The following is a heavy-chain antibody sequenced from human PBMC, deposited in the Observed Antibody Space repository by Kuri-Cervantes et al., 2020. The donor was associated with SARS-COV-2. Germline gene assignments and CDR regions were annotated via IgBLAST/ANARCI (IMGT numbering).Heavy chain of an antibody. J-gene: IGHJ4*02. D-gene: IGHD3-16*02. Sequence: ASVKVSCKASGYTFNIYDINWVRQAPGQGLEWMGWINPNSGVTGYAQKFQGRVIMTRDTSRSTAYMELSSLRSEDTAVYYCASLLSNRGEYYFDYWGQGTLVTVSS. V-gene: IGHV1-8*02. CDR3: ASLLSNRGEYYFDY. CDR1: GYTFNIYD. CDR2: INPNSGVT.